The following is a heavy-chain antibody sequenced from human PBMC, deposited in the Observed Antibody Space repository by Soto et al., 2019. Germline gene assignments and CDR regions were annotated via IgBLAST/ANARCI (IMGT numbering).Heavy chain of an antibody. V-gene: IGHV4-34*01. D-gene: IGHD3-10*01. Sequence: SETLSLTCAVYGGSFSGHHWSWIRQPPGKGPEWIGEINHSGSTNHNPSLKSRVTMSVDTSKNQFSLKLSSVTAADTAVYHCARSSSGIGCDYWGQGPLGTVSS. CDR1: GGSFSGHH. CDR2: INHSGST. CDR3: ARSSSGIGCDY. J-gene: IGHJ4*02.